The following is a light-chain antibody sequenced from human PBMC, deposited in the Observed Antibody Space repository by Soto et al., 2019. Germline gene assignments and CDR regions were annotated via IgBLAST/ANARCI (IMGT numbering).Light chain of an antibody. V-gene: IGKV3-11*01. CDR3: QQRHMWPIT. J-gene: IGKJ5*01. CDR2: DAY. CDR1: QSFRGL. Sequence: EVVLTQSPVTLSLSPGERATLSCRASQSFRGLLAWYQQKPGQARRLLIYDAYNRATGIPPRFSGSGSGTDFTLTISSLEPEDSAVYYCQQRHMWPITFAQGTRLEIK.